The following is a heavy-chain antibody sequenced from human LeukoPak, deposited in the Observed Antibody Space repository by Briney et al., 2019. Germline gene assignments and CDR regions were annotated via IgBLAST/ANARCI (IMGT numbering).Heavy chain of an antibody. Sequence: PGGSLRLSCAASGFTFSDYAMSWVRQAPGKGPEWVSSIVGSGDTTYYADSVKGRFIISRDNSKNTLYLQMNSLRAEDTAVYYCAKPPDCSGGSCYYYGMDVWGQGTTVTVSS. CDR2: IVGSGDTT. CDR3: AKPPDCSGGSCYYYGMDV. D-gene: IGHD2-15*01. J-gene: IGHJ6*02. V-gene: IGHV3-23*01. CDR1: GFTFSDYA.